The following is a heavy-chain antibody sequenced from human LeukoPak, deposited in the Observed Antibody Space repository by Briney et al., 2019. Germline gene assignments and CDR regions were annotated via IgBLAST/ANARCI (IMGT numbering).Heavy chain of an antibody. J-gene: IGHJ4*02. V-gene: IGHV4-59*08. Sequence: PSETLSLTCTVSGDSISSSYWSWIRQPPGKGLEWIGHIYYSGSTNYNPSLKSRVTISVDTSKNQFSLKLSSVTAADTAVYYCARSDYAEPFDYWGQGTLVTVSS. CDR1: GDSISSSY. D-gene: IGHD2-2*01. CDR2: IYYSGST. CDR3: ARSDYAEPFDY.